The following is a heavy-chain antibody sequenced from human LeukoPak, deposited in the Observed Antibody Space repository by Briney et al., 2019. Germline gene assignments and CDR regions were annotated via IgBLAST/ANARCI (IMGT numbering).Heavy chain of an antibody. D-gene: IGHD3-22*01. J-gene: IGHJ4*02. CDR3: AEDIAYDSSGFLDY. V-gene: IGHV3-9*01. Sequence: GRSLRLSCAASGFTFDDYAMHWVRQAPGKGLEWVSGISWNSGSIGYADSVKGRFTISRDNAKNSLYLQMNSLRAEDTALYYCAEDIAYDSSGFLDYWGQGTLVTVSS. CDR2: ISWNSGSI. CDR1: GFTFDDYA.